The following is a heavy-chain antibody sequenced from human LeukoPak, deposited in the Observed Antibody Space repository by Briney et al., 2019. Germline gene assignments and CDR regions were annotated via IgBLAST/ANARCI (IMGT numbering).Heavy chain of an antibody. D-gene: IGHD3-3*01. CDR1: GVSINSHY. CDR2: IYDSGSA. J-gene: IGHJ6*03. CDR3: ARVLQNYYHLDV. V-gene: IGHV4-59*11. Sequence: SETLSLTSTVSGVSINSHYWSWIRQPPGKGLEWIGFIYDSGSANYKSSLESRVTMTLDTSKNQFSLKLNSVTAADTAVYYCARVLQNYYHLDVWGKGTTVTVSS.